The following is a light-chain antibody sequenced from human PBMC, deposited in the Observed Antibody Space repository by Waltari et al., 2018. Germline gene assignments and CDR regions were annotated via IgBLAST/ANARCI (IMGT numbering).Light chain of an antibody. CDR1: SSDVGDYDY. J-gene: IGLJ1*01. CDR2: DVS. Sequence: QSALTQPPSASGSLGQSVTISCTGTSSDVGDYDYVSWFQQHPGKAPKLMIYDVSNRPSGVPDRLSGSKSGNTASLTVSGLQAEDEADYYCSSYAGSNNLVFGSGTKVTVL. CDR3: SSYAGSNNLV. V-gene: IGLV2-8*01.